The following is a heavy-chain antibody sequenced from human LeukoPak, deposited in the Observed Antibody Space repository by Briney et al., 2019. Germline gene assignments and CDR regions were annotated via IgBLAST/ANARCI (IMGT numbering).Heavy chain of an antibody. J-gene: IGHJ3*02. CDR1: GFTFSSYG. CDR2: ISYDGSNK. Sequence: PGRSLRLSCAASGFTFSSYGMHWVRQAPGKGLEWVAVISYDGSNKYYADSVKGRFTISRDNSKNTLYLQMNSLRAEDTAVYYCARDKGRELNAFDIWGQGTMVTVSS. D-gene: IGHD1-26*01. V-gene: IGHV3-30*19. CDR3: ARDKGRELNAFDI.